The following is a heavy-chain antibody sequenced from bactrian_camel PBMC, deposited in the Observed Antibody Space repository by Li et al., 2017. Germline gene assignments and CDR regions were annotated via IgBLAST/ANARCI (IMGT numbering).Heavy chain of an antibody. CDR1: RYTESSKC. Sequence: HVQLVESGGGSVQPGESLRLSCAASRYTESSKCMAWFRQAPGKEREGVAVIYVGSGSANYNSSVEGRFTISTDNAKNTLYLQLNSLKTEDTAMYYCAEKEGRVVAGPGTHFDYWGQGTQVTVS. CDR3: AEKEGRVVAGPGTHFDY. CDR2: IYVGSGSA. V-gene: IGHV3S1*01. J-gene: IGHJ6*01. D-gene: IGHD6*01.